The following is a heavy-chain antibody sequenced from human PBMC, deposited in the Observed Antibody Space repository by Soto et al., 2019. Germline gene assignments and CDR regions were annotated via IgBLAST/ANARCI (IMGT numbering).Heavy chain of an antibody. D-gene: IGHD3-10*01. J-gene: IGHJ6*02. CDR3: ASSTYYYGSGALSWTYYYYGMDV. CDR1: GYTFTSYD. CDR2: MNPNSGNT. Sequence: ASVKFSCKASGYTFTSYDINWVRQATGQGLEWMGWMNPNSGNTGYAQKFQGRVTMTRNTSISTAYMELSSLRSEDTAVYYCASSTYYYGSGALSWTYYYYGMDVWGQVTTVTFSS. V-gene: IGHV1-8*01.